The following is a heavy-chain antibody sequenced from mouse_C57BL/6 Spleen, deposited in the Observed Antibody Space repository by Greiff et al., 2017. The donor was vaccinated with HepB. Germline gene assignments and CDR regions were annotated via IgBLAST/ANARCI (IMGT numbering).Heavy chain of an antibody. D-gene: IGHD1-1*01. CDR3: ARQVYYYGSSWDY. Sequence: EVKVEESGGGLVKPGGSLKLSCAASGFTFSSYTMSWVRQTPEKRLEWVATISGGGGNTYYPDSVKGRFTISRDNAKNTLYLQMSSLRSEDTALYYCARQVYYYGSSWDYWGQGTTLTVSS. CDR2: ISGGGGNT. CDR1: GFTFSSYT. J-gene: IGHJ2*01. V-gene: IGHV5-9*01.